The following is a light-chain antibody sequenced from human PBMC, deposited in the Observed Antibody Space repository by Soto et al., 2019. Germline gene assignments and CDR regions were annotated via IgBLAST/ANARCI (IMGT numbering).Light chain of an antibody. Sequence: DIVMTQSQDSLAVSLGERATINCKSSQSVLYSSTNKNYLAWYQQQPGQPPKLLIYWASTRESGVPDRFSGSGSGTDFTLTISSLQAEDVAVYYCQQYYSTPNTFGQGTKLEIK. CDR2: WAS. CDR1: QSVLYSSTNKNY. V-gene: IGKV4-1*01. CDR3: QQYYSTPNT. J-gene: IGKJ2*01.